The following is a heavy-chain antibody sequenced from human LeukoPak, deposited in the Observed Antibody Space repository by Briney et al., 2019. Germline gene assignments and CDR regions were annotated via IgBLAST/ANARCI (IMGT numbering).Heavy chain of an antibody. CDR2: IYTSGST. Sequence: SQTLSLTCTVSGGSISSGSYYWGWIRQPGGKGLEWIGRIYTSGSTNYNPSLKSRVTISVDTSKNQFSLKLSSVTAADTAVYYCARAHGDYGLGLDHWGQGTLVTVSS. V-gene: IGHV4-61*02. CDR3: ARAHGDYGLGLDH. CDR1: GGSISSGSYY. J-gene: IGHJ5*02. D-gene: IGHD4-17*01.